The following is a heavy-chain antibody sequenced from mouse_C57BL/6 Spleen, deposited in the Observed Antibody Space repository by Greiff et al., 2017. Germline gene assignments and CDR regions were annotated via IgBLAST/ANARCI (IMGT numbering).Heavy chain of an antibody. J-gene: IGHJ3*01. D-gene: IGHD1-1*01. V-gene: IGHV1-61*01. CDR2: IYPSDSET. Sequence: QLQLKQSGAELVRPGSSVKLSCKASGYTFTSYWMAWVKQRPGQGLEWIGNIYPSDSETHYNQKFKDKATLTVDKSSSTAYMQLSSLTSEDAAVYYCARGDCGSLSYWGQGTLVTVSA. CDR1: GYTFTSYW. CDR3: ARGDCGSLSY.